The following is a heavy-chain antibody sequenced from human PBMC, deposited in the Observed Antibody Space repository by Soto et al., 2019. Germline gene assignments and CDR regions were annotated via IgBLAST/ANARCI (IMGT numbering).Heavy chain of an antibody. CDR3: AHLEFSSGWYRNWFDP. CDR2: IYWDDDK. D-gene: IGHD6-19*01. Sequence: QITLKESGPTLVKPTQTLTLTCTFSGFSLSTSGVGVGWIRQPPGKALEWLALIYWDDDKRYSPSLKSRFTITXXTXKIXVVLKMTNMDPVDTATYYCAHLEFSSGWYRNWFDPWGQGTLVTVSS. V-gene: IGHV2-5*02. CDR1: GFSLSTSGVG. J-gene: IGHJ5*02.